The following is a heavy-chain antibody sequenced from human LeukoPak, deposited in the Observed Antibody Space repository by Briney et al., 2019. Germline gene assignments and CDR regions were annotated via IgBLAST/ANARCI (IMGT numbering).Heavy chain of an antibody. CDR2: INPNSGGT. D-gene: IGHD2-2*01. J-gene: IGHJ4*02. CDR1: GYTFTGYY. V-gene: IGHV1-2*02. CDR3: ARGAGNIVVVPAAMD. Sequence: ASVKVSCKASGYTFTGYYMHWVRQAPGQGLEWMGWINPNSGGTNYAQKFQGRVTMTRDTSISTAYVELSRLRSDDTAVYYCARGAGNIVVVPAAMDWGQGTLVTVSS.